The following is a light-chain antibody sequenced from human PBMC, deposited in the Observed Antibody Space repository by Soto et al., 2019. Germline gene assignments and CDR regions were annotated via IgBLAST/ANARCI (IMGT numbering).Light chain of an antibody. V-gene: IGLV2-14*01. J-gene: IGLJ1*01. CDR3: SSYRSSSTV. Sequence: QSVLTRPASVSGSPGQSITISCTGTSSDVGSYNYVSWYQQHPGKAPKLMIYEVSTRPSGVSSRFSGSKSGNTASLTISGLQAEDEADYYCSSYRSSSTVFGTGTKLTVL. CDR1: SSDVGSYNY. CDR2: EVS.